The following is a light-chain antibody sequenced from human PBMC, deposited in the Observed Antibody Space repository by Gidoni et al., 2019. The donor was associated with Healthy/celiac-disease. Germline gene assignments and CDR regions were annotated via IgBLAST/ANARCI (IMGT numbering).Light chain of an antibody. CDR1: QSGSSSY. CDR2: GAS. Sequence: ERVLTQSPGTLSFSPGESDTLSVRDSQSGSSSYLAWYQQKPGQAPTLLIYGASSRATGIPNRFSGSRSGTDFTLTISRLEPEYYAVYYCQQYGSVLTFGEGTKVEIK. CDR3: QQYGSVLT. J-gene: IGKJ4*01. V-gene: IGKV3-20*01.